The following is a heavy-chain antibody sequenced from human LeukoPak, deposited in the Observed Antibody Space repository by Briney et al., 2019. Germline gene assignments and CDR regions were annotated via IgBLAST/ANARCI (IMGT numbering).Heavy chain of an antibody. CDR3: ARLSADSSSSRGFDY. Sequence: PSETLSLTCTVSGASISSYYWTWIRQPAGKGLEWIGRIYTSGSTNYNPSLKSRVAMSVDTSKNQFSLKLSFVTAADTAVYYCARLSADSSSSRGFDYWGQGTLVTVSS. CDR2: IYTSGST. D-gene: IGHD2-2*01. V-gene: IGHV4-4*07. J-gene: IGHJ4*02. CDR1: GASISSYY.